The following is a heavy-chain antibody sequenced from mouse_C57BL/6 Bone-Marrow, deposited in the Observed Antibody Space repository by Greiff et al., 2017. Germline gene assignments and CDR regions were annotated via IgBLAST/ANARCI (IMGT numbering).Heavy chain of an antibody. Sequence: QVQLKESGAELARPGASVKLSCKASGYTFTSYGISWVKQRTGQGLEWIGEIYPRSGNTYYTEKFKGKATLTADKSSSTAYMELRSLTSEDSAVYFCARPHYGSSPAWFAYWGQGTLVTVSA. CDR3: ARPHYGSSPAWFAY. CDR2: IYPRSGNT. D-gene: IGHD1-1*01. J-gene: IGHJ3*01. V-gene: IGHV1-81*01. CDR1: GYTFTSYG.